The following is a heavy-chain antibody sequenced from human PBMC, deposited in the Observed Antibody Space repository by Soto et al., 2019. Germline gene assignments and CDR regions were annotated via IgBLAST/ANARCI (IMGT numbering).Heavy chain of an antibody. Sequence: EVQLVESGGGLVQPGGSLRLSCVASGFTFSSYWMHWVRQAPGKGLVWVSRIKSDGSNTGYADSVKGRFTISRDNAKSTLYLQMNSLRADDTAVYYCARGGSSSWFRGLDYWGQGTLVTVSS. J-gene: IGHJ4*02. CDR3: ARGGSSSWFRGLDY. D-gene: IGHD6-13*01. V-gene: IGHV3-74*01. CDR1: GFTFSSYW. CDR2: IKSDGSNT.